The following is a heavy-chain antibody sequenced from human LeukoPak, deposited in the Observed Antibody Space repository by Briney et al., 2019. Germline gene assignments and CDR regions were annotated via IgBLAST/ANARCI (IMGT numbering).Heavy chain of an antibody. CDR1: GYTFTSYG. CDR2: ISAYNGNT. Sequence: ASVKVSCKASGYTFTSYGIIWVRQAPGQGLEWMGWISAYNGNTNYAQKLQGRVTMTTDTSTSTAYMELRSLRSDDTAVYYCARADDFWSGYPTNWFDPWGQGTLVTVSS. CDR3: ARADDFWSGYPTNWFDP. V-gene: IGHV1-18*01. D-gene: IGHD3-3*01. J-gene: IGHJ5*02.